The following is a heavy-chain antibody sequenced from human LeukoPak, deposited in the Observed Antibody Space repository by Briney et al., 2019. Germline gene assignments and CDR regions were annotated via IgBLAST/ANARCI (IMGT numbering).Heavy chain of an antibody. CDR3: ARDGGPPYGSGSYALDY. Sequence: SETLSLTCTVSGGSISSGSYYWGWIRQPPGKGLEWIGSIYHSGSTNYNPSLKTRVTMSLDASKNQFFLTLTSVTAADTAVYYCARDGGPPYGSGSYALDYWGHGTLVTVSS. V-gene: IGHV4-39*07. J-gene: IGHJ4*01. CDR1: GGSISSGSYY. D-gene: IGHD3-10*01. CDR2: IYHSGST.